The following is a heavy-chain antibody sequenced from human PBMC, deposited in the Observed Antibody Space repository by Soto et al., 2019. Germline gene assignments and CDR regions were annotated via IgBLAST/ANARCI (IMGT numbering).Heavy chain of an antibody. V-gene: IGHV4-31*03. Sequence: QVQLQESGPGLVKPSQTLSLTCTVSGGSISSGGYYWSWIRQHPGKGLEWIGYIYYSGSTYYNPSLKRRVTISVDTSKNQFSLKLSSVTAADTAVYYCARDIPLYGSGTYGMDVWGQGTTVTVSS. CDR3: ARDIPLYGSGTYGMDV. D-gene: IGHD3-10*01. J-gene: IGHJ6*02. CDR1: GGSISSGGYY. CDR2: IYYSGST.